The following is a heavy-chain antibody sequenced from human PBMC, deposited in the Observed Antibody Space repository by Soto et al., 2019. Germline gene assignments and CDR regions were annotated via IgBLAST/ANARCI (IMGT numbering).Heavy chain of an antibody. CDR3: AKVASSSWPYWYFDL. CDR2: ISGGAGST. V-gene: IGHV3-23*01. J-gene: IGHJ2*01. CDR1: GLTFSGYA. D-gene: IGHD6-6*01. Sequence: EVRLLESGGGLVQPGGSLRISCAASGLTFSGYAMTWVRQAPGKGLEWVSSISGGAGSTYYADSVKGRFTISRDNSKNPLYLQMNSLRAEDTAVYYCAKVASSSWPYWYFDLWGRGVLVTVSS.